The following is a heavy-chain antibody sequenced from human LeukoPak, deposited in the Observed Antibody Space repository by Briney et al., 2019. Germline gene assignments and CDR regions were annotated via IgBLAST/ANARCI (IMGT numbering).Heavy chain of an antibody. Sequence: PSETLSLTCTVSGGSISSYYWSWIRQPPGEGLEWIGYIYYSGSTNYNPSLKSRVTISVDTSKNQFSLKLSSVTAADTAVYYCARQKKYSSGWYDAFDIWGQGTMVTVSS. D-gene: IGHD6-19*01. CDR3: ARQKKYSSGWYDAFDI. CDR2: IYYSGST. V-gene: IGHV4-59*01. CDR1: GGSISSYY. J-gene: IGHJ3*02.